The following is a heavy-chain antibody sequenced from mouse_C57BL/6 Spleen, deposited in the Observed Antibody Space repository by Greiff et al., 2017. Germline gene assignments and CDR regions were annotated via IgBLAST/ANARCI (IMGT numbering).Heavy chain of an antibody. Sequence: EVKLVESGGGLVQPGGSMKLSCVASGFSFSNYWMNWVRQSPEKGLEWVAQIRLKSDNYATHYAESVKGRFTISRDDSKISVYLQMNNLRAEDTGIYYCTKREMYYFDYWGLGTTLTVSS. CDR1: GFSFSNYW. CDR3: TKREMYYFDY. CDR2: IRLKSDNYAT. V-gene: IGHV6-3*01. J-gene: IGHJ2*01.